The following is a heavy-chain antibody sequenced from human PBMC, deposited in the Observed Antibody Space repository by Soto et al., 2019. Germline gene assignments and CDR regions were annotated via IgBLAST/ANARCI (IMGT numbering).Heavy chain of an antibody. D-gene: IGHD6-13*01. Sequence: GGSLRLSCAASGFTFSSYGMHWVRQAPGKGLEWVAVIWYDGSKEYYADSVKGRFTISRDNSKNTLFLQLDSLRADDTAVYYCARGLGSTSWSYYFDYWGQGTLVTVSS. CDR2: IWYDGSKE. V-gene: IGHV3-33*01. CDR3: ARGLGSTSWSYYFDY. CDR1: GFTFSSYG. J-gene: IGHJ4*02.